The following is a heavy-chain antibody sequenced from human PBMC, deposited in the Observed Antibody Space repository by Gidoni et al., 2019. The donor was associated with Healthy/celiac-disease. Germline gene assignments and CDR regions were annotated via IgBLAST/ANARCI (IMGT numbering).Heavy chain of an antibody. D-gene: IGHD3-22*01. Sequence: EVQLLESGGGLVQPGGSLRLSCAASGFTFSSYAMSWVRQAPGKGPEWVSAISGSGGSTYYADSVKGRFTISRDNSKNTLYLQMNSLRAEDTAVYYCAKDPTDYDSSGYYFIDAFDIWGQGTMVTVSS. CDR1: GFTFSSYA. V-gene: IGHV3-23*01. J-gene: IGHJ3*02. CDR3: AKDPTDYDSSGYYFIDAFDI. CDR2: ISGSGGST.